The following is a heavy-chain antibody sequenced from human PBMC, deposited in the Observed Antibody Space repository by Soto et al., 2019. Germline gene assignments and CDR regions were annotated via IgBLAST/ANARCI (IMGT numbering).Heavy chain of an antibody. CDR2: IFHSGST. Sequence: QVQLQESGPGLVKPSGTLSLTCAVSGGSISSSSSWNWVRQPPGRGLEWIGEIFHSGSTNYNPSLKSRVTISIDKSKSQFSLKLSSVTAADTAFYSCASIAVAGHFNYWGQGTLVTVSS. CDR1: GGSISSSSS. D-gene: IGHD6-19*01. V-gene: IGHV4-4*02. CDR3: ASIAVAGHFNY. J-gene: IGHJ4*02.